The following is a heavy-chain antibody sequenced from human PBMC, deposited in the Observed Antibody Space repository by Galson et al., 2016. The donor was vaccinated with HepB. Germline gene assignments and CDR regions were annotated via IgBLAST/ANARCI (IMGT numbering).Heavy chain of an antibody. Sequence: SLRLSCAASGFSFSDHYMDWVRQAPGKGLEWLGRSRSKSTGYTTEYAASVKGRFTISRDESKDSLYLHVNSLKREDTAVYYCARARARDSYGPRDFDYWGQGALVTVSS. J-gene: IGHJ4*02. CDR3: ARARARDSYGPRDFDY. CDR2: SRSKSTGYTT. V-gene: IGHV3-72*01. CDR1: GFSFSDHY. D-gene: IGHD5-18*01.